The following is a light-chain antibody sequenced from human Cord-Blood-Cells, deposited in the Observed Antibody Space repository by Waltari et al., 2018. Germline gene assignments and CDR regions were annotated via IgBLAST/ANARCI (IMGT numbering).Light chain of an antibody. Sequence: QSVLTQPPSVSGAPGQRVTISCTGSSSNIGAGYDVHWYQQLPGTAPKLLIYGNSNRPSGVPDRFSGSNSCTSASLAITGLQAEDEADYYCQSYDSSLSGSVFGGGTKLTVL. CDR2: GNS. V-gene: IGLV1-40*01. J-gene: IGLJ2*01. CDR1: SSNIGAGYD. CDR3: QSYDSSLSGSV.